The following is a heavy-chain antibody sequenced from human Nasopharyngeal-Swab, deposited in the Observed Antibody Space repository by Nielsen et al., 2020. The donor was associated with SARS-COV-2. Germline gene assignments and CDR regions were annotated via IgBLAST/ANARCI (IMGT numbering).Heavy chain of an antibody. V-gene: IGHV1-69*13. J-gene: IGHJ6*02. CDR2: IIPIFGTA. D-gene: IGHD6-25*01. CDR3: ARDRIAAHSEDYYYGMDV. Sequence: SVKVSCKASGYTFTSYAISWVRQAPGQGLEWMGGIIPIFGTANYAQKFQGRVTITADESTSTAYMELSSLRFEDTAVYYCARDRIAAHSEDYYYGMDVWGQGTTVTVSS. CDR1: GYTFTSYA.